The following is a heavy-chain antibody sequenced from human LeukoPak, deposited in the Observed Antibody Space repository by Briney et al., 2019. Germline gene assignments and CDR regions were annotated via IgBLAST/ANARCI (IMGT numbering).Heavy chain of an antibody. CDR2: ISSSSYI. Sequence: GGSLRLSCAASGFTFSSYSMNWVRQAPGKGLEWVSSISSSSYIYYADSVKGRFTISRDNAKNSLYLQMNSLRAEDTAVYYCARAPASSGWLDWGQGTLVTVSS. CDR3: ARAPASSGWLD. CDR1: GFTFSSYS. V-gene: IGHV3-21*01. D-gene: IGHD6-19*01. J-gene: IGHJ4*02.